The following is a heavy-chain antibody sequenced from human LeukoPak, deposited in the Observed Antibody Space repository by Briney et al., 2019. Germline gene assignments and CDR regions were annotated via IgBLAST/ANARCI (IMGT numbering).Heavy chain of an antibody. D-gene: IGHD3-22*01. CDR2: IYHSGST. CDR3: ASLQNNYYDSSGYRGAEYFQH. V-gene: IGHV4-38-2*02. Sequence: SETLSLTCTVSGYSISSGYYWGWIRQPPGKGLEWIGSIYHSGSTYYNPSLKSRVTISVDTSKNQFSLKLSSVTAADTAVYYCASLQNNYYDSSGYRGAEYFQHWGQGTLVTVSS. CDR1: GYSISSGYY. J-gene: IGHJ1*01.